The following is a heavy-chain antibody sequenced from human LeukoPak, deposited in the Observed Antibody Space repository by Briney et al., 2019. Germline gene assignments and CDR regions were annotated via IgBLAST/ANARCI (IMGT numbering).Heavy chain of an antibody. CDR3: ARAYSGYDYYFDY. J-gene: IGHJ4*02. CDR1: GFTFSSYW. D-gene: IGHD5-12*01. Sequence: GGSLRLSCAASGFTFSSYWMSWVRQAPGKGLEWVANIKQDGSEKYYVDSVKGRFTISRDNAKNSLYLQMNSLSAEDTAVYYCARAYSGYDYYFDYWGQGTLVTVSS. V-gene: IGHV3-7*04. CDR2: IKQDGSEK.